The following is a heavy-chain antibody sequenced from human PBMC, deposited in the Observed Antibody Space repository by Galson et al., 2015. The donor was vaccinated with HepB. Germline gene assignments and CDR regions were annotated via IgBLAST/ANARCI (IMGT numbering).Heavy chain of an antibody. V-gene: IGHV1-8*01. D-gene: IGHD7-27*01. J-gene: IGHJ4*02. CDR2: MSPNSGYT. CDR1: GHTFSTYD. Sequence: SVKVSCKASGHTFSTYDINWVRQATGQGLEWLGWMSPNSGYTGYAQEFQDRVTMTRDTSISTAYLELNSLRAEDTAVYYCARNLPRTGDFDFWGQGTLVTVSS. CDR3: ARNLPRTGDFDF.